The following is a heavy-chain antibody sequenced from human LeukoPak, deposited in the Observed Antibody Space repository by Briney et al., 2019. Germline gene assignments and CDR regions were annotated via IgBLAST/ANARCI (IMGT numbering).Heavy chain of an antibody. J-gene: IGHJ5*02. CDR3: TRKDYGDSAWFDP. CDR2: ISSSSCYI. D-gene: IGHD4-17*01. V-gene: IGHV3-21*04. Sequence: GGSLRLSCAASGFTFSSYTMNWVRQAPGKGLEWVSSISSSSCYIYYADSVKGRFTISRDNAKNSLYLQMNSVSAEDTAVYYCTRKDYGDSAWFDPWGQGTLVTVSS. CDR1: GFTFSSYT.